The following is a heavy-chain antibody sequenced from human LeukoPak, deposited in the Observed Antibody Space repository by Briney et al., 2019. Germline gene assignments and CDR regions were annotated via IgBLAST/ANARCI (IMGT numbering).Heavy chain of an antibody. CDR1: GGSISSSSYY. CDR2: IYYSAST. Sequence: NPSETLSLTCTVSGGSISSSSYYWGWIRQPPGKGLEWIGSIYYSASTYYNPSLKSRVTISVDTSKNQFSLKLSSVTAADTAVYYCASLTPDGYSSSRVDYWGQGTLVTVSS. CDR3: ASLTPDGYSSSRVDY. V-gene: IGHV4-39*01. D-gene: IGHD6-13*01. J-gene: IGHJ4*02.